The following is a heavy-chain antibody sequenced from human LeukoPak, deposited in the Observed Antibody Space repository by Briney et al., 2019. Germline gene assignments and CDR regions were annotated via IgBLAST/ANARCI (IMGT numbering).Heavy chain of an antibody. V-gene: IGHV3-21*01. CDR3: ARGTPSVVVPAALYYFDY. CDR2: ISSSSSYI. Sequence: PGGSLRLSCAASGFTFSSYSRNWVRQAPGKGLEWVSSISSSSSYIYYADSVKGRFTISRDNAKNSLYLQMNSLRAEDTAVYYCARGTPSVVVPAALYYFDYWGQGTLVTVSS. CDR1: GFTFSSYS. D-gene: IGHD2-2*01. J-gene: IGHJ4*02.